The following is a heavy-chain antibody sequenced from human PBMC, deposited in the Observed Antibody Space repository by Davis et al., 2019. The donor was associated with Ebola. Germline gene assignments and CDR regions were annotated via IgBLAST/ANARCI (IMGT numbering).Heavy chain of an antibody. CDR2: ISSSSSYI. V-gene: IGHV3-21*01. J-gene: IGHJ4*02. Sequence: GGSLRLSCAASGFTFSSYSMNWVRQAPGKGLEWVSSISSSSSYIYYADSVKGRFTISRDNAKNSLYLQMNSLRAEDTAVYYCARSPFRYYDSIFGYWGQGTLVTVSS. CDR1: GFTFSSYS. CDR3: ARSPFRYYDSIFGY. D-gene: IGHD3-22*01.